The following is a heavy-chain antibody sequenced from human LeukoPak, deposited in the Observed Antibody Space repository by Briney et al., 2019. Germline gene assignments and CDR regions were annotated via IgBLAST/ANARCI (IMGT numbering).Heavy chain of an antibody. CDR1: GGSVRSGGYY. CDR2: LDYSGST. D-gene: IGHD5-24*01. CDR3: ATRWDGYYNDAFDM. Sequence: SETLSLTCTVSGGSVRSGGYYWNWIRKHPGKGLEWIGYLDYSGSTNYHPSLKSRVTISTDTSKNQISLKLTSLTAADTAEYYCATRWDGYYNDAFDMWGQGTLVIVSS. J-gene: IGHJ3*02. V-gene: IGHV4-31*03.